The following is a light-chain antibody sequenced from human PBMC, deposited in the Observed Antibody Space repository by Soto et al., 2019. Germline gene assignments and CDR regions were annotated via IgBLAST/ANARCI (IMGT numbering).Light chain of an antibody. CDR2: EVS. Sequence: QSALTQPASVSGSPGQSITISCTGTSSDIGVYKYVSWYQQHPGKAPNLMIYEVSNRPSGVSNRFSGSKSGNTASLTISGLQAEDEAEYYCSSYTSSSTVVFGGGTKLTV. J-gene: IGLJ2*01. V-gene: IGLV2-14*01. CDR3: SSYTSSSTVV. CDR1: SSDIGVYKY.